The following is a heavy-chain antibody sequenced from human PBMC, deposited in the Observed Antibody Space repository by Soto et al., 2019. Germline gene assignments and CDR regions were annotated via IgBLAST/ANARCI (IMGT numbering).Heavy chain of an antibody. D-gene: IGHD3-10*01. Sequence: SETLSLTCTVSGGSISSSSYYWGWIRQPPGKGLEWIGSIYYSGSTYYNPSLKSRVTISVDTSKNQFSLELSSVTAADTAVYYCARQYYYGSGSYGDYYYGMDVWGQGTTVTVSS. CDR3: ARQYYYGSGSYGDYYYGMDV. CDR2: IYYSGST. J-gene: IGHJ6*02. CDR1: GGSISSSSYY. V-gene: IGHV4-39*01.